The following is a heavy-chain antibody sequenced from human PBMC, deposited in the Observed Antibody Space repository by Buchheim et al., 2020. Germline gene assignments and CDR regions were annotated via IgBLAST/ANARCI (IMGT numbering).Heavy chain of an antibody. CDR3: AKQYYDFWSQIY. CDR1: GFTFSSYG. CDR2: ISYDGSNK. V-gene: IGHV3-30*18. J-gene: IGHJ4*02. D-gene: IGHD3-3*01. Sequence: QVQLVESGGGVVQPGRSLRLSCAASGFTFSSYGMHWVRQAPGKGLEWVAVISYDGSNKYYADSVKGRFTISRDNSKNTLYLQMNSLRAEDTAVYYCAKQYYDFWSQIYWGQGTL.